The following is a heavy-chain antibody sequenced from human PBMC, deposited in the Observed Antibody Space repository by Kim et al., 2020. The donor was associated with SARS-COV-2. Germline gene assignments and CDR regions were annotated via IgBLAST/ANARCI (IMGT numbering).Heavy chain of an antibody. J-gene: IGHJ4*02. Sequence: SETLSLTCTVSGGSVSSGSYYWSWIRQPPGKGLEWIGYIYYSGSTNYNPSLKSRVTISVDTSKNQFSLKLSSVTAADTAVYYCAAYDGYNYAFDYWGQGTLVTVSS. CDR3: AAYDGYNYAFDY. CDR1: GGSVSSGSYY. D-gene: IGHD5-12*01. CDR2: IYYSGST. V-gene: IGHV4-61*01.